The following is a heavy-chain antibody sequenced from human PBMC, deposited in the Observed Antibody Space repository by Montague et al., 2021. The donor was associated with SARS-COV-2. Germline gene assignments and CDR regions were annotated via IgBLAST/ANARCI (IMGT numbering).Heavy chain of an antibody. Sequence: SLRLSCAASGFTFDDYAMHWVRQAPGKGLEWVSGISWNSGSIGYXDSXKGRFTISRGNAKNSLYLQMNSLRAEDTALYYCAKDMASILRGVTPGFYYYYGMDVWGQGTTVTVSS. D-gene: IGHD3-10*01. J-gene: IGHJ6*02. CDR3: AKDMASILRGVTPGFYYYYGMDV. CDR2: ISWNSGSI. CDR1: GFTFDDYA. V-gene: IGHV3-9*01.